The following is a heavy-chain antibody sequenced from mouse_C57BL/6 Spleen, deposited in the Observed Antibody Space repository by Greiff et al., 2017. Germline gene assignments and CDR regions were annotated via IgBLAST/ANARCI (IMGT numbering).Heavy chain of an antibody. CDR1: GYTFTSYW. Sequence: QVQLQQPGTELVKPGASVKLSCKASGYTFTSYWMHWVKQRPGQGLEWIGNINPSNGGTNYNEKFKSKATLTVDKSSSTAYMQLSSLTSEGSAVYYCARSPGYYGRSYEAMEDWGQGTSVTVSS. V-gene: IGHV1-53*01. CDR3: ARSPGYYGRSYEAMED. D-gene: IGHD1-1*01. CDR2: INPSNGGT. J-gene: IGHJ4*01.